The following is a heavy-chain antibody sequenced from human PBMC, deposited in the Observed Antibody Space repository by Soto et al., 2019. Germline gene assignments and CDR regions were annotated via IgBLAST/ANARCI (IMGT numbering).Heavy chain of an antibody. V-gene: IGHV4-39*01. CDR2: IYDSGST. Sequence: SETLSLTCTVSGGSMSSSSYYWGWIRQPPGKGLEWIGSIYDSGSTYYNASLKGRVTISGDTSKNQFSLKLSSVTDADTAVYYCARHAYSSGVTLDYWRQGTLVTVSS. CDR1: GGSMSSSSYY. CDR3: ARHAYSSGVTLDY. J-gene: IGHJ4*02. D-gene: IGHD6-25*01.